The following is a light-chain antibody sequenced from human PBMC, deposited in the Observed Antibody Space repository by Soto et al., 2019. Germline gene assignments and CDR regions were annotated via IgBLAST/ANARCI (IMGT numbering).Light chain of an antibody. CDR2: GAS. J-gene: IGKJ2*01. CDR3: QQYNPKSYT. CDR1: QSVSSN. Sequence: EIVMTQSPATLSVSPGERVTLSCRASQSVSSNLAWYQQKLGQAPRLLIYGASTRATGIPARLSGSGSGTEFTLTITSLQSEDFAVYYCQQYNPKSYTFGQGTKLEIK. V-gene: IGKV3-15*01.